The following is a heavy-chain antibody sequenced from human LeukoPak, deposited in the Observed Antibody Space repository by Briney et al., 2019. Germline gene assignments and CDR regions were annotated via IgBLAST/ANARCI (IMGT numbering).Heavy chain of an antibody. CDR3: AKPYDFWSGYYTGSYFDY. CDR1: GFTFSSYA. Sequence: GGSLRLSCAASGFTFSSYAMSWVRQAPGKGLEWVSAISGSGGSTYYADSVKGRFTISRDNSKNTLYLQMNSLRAEDTAMYYCAKPYDFWSGYYTGSYFDYWGQGTLVTVSS. V-gene: IGHV3-23*01. D-gene: IGHD3-3*01. J-gene: IGHJ4*02. CDR2: ISGSGGST.